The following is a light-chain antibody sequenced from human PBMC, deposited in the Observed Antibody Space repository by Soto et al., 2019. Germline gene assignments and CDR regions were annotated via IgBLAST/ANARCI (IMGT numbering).Light chain of an antibody. Sequence: DIQMTQSPSSVTASVGDRVTITCRATQNLGKWLAWYQQRPGKVPQLLIYGGSTLQSGVPSRFSGSGTGASYTPTITGLQAEDIATYYCQQSNIFPFTFGGGTKVDIK. CDR1: QNLGKW. V-gene: IGKV1-12*02. CDR3: QQSNIFPFT. CDR2: GGS. J-gene: IGKJ4*01.